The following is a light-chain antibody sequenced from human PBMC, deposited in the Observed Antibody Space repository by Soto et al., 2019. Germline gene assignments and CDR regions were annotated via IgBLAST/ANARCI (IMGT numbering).Light chain of an antibody. V-gene: IGKV1-9*01. CDR1: QDISTY. Sequence: DIQMTQSPSSLSASVGDRITITCQASQDISTYLNWYQQKPGKAPNLLIYAASTLQSGVPSRFSGSGSGTEFTLTISSPQPEDFATYYCQQFNSYPITFGQGTRLEIK. CDR2: AAS. J-gene: IGKJ5*01. CDR3: QQFNSYPIT.